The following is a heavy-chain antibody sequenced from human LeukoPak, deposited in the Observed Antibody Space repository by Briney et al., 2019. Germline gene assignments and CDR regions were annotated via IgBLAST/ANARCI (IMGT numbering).Heavy chain of an antibody. J-gene: IGHJ4*02. D-gene: IGHD3-9*01. CDR3: ARENYDILTGYPTDFDY. CDR2: ISSSSSTI. V-gene: IGHV3-48*02. CDR1: GFTFSSYA. Sequence: GGSLRLSCAASGFTFSSYAMSWVRQAPGKGLEWVSYISSSSSTIYYADSVKGRFTISRDNAKNSLYLQMNSLRDEDTAVYYCARENYDILTGYPTDFDYWGQGTLVTVSS.